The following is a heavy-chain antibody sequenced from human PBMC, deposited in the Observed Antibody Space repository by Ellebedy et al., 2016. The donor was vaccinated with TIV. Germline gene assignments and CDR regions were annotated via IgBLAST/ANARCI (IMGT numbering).Heavy chain of an antibody. CDR3: ARDLGRYGMDD. V-gene: IGHV4-59*01. Sequence: MPSETLSLTCSVSGGSINNYYWTWIRRPTGQGLEWIGYIHHSGNSHIHPSLKSRVTLSVDTSKNQFSLDMTSVTAADTATYYCARDLGRYGMDDWGQGTTVTVS. J-gene: IGHJ6*02. CDR2: IHHSGNS. CDR1: GGSINNYY.